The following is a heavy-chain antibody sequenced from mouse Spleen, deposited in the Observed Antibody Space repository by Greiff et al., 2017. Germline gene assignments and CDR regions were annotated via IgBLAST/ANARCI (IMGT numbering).Heavy chain of an antibody. CDR2: ISYSGST. J-gene: IGHJ2*01. V-gene: IGHV3-2*02. CDR1: GYSITSDYA. Sequence: VQLQQSGPGLVKPSQSLSLTCTVTGYSITSDYAWNWIRQFPGNKLEWMGYISYSGSTSYNPSLKSRISITRDTSKNQFFLQLNSVTTEDTATYYCAREGGNDYDFFDYWGQGTTLTVSS. CDR3: AREGGNDYDFFDY. D-gene: IGHD2-4*01.